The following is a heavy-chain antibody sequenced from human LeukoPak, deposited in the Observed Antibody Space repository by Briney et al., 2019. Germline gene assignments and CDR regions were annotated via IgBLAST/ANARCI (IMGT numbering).Heavy chain of an antibody. CDR3: ARDRGPSVVPGAVDI. CDR2: ISYGGSNK. Sequence: PGRSLRLSCAGSGLTFSSYDMHWVRQAPGKGLEWGAVISYGGSNKYYADSVKGRFTISRDNSNNTLSLQMNSLRAKDPAVYYWARDRGPSVVPGAVDICGQGTMVTVSS. D-gene: IGHD2-2*01. CDR1: GLTFSSYD. V-gene: IGHV3-30*01. J-gene: IGHJ3*02.